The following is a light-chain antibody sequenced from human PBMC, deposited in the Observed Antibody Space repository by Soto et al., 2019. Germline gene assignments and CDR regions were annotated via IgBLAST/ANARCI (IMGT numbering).Light chain of an antibody. CDR3: QQYDSYSYT. Sequence: TQMTQSPSTLSASVGDRGTITCQASQTISNWLAWYQQKPGKAPKLLIYKASTLDSGVPSRFSGSGSGTDFTLTISSLQPEDFATYYCQQYDSYSYTFGQGTKVEIK. CDR2: KAS. J-gene: IGKJ1*01. CDR1: QTISNW. V-gene: IGKV1-5*03.